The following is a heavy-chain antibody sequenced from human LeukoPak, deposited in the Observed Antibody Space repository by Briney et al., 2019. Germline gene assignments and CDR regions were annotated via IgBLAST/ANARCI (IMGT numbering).Heavy chain of an antibody. CDR1: GGTFSSYT. V-gene: IGHV1-69*02. D-gene: IGHD6-19*01. Sequence: SVKVSCKASGGTFSSYTISWVRQAPGQGLEWMGRIIPILGIANYVQKFQGRVTITADKSTSTAYMELSSLRSEDTAVYYRARAPTTIAVAGTHWFDPWGQGTLVTVSS. J-gene: IGHJ5*02. CDR2: IIPILGIA. CDR3: ARAPTTIAVAGTHWFDP.